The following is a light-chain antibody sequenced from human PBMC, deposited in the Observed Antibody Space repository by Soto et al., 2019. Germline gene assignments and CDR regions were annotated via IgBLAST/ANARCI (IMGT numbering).Light chain of an antibody. CDR1: QSISRD. CDR2: AAS. V-gene: IGKV1-39*01. CDR3: QKTYXTXWK. J-gene: IGKJ1*01. Sequence: DIQMTPSRSTVSAYVLYTVNITFRASQSISRDLNWYQQKPGKAPKLLIYAASSLQSGVPSRFSGIGSGTDFTLTISSLQPEDFATXXXQKTYXTXWKFGQGTKVDIK.